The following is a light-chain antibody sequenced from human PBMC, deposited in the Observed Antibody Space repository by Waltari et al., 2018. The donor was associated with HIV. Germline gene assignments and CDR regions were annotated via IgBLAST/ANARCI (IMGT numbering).Light chain of an antibody. CDR1: SSDVGSYNL. CDR2: EGS. CDR3: CSYTSYSSRI. V-gene: IGLV2-23*01. J-gene: IGLJ2*01. Sequence: QSALTQPASVSGSPGQSITISCSGTSSDVGSYNLVSWYQHHPGKAHKLILYEGSKRPSGVSYRFSGSKFGNLASLTISGLQAEDEADYYCCSYTSYSSRIFGGGTKLTVL.